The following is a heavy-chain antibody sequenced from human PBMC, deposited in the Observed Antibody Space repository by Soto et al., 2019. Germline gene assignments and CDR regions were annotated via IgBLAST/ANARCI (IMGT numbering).Heavy chain of an antibody. CDR3: ARGSRVVVATGTWFDP. D-gene: IGHD2-15*01. Sequence: PSETLSLTCAVYGGSFSGYYWSWIRQPPGKGLEWIGEINHSGSTNYNPSLKSQVTISVDTSKNQFSLKLSSVTAADTAVYYCARGSRVVVATGTWFDPWGQGTLVTVSS. V-gene: IGHV4-34*01. J-gene: IGHJ5*02. CDR2: INHSGST. CDR1: GGSFSGYY.